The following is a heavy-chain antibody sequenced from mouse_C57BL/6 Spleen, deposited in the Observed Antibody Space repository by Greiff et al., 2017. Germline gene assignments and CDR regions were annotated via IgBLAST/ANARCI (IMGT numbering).Heavy chain of an antibody. CDR1: GFSLTSYA. J-gene: IGHJ1*03. V-gene: IGHV2-9-1*01. CDR2: IWTGGGT. CDR3: AREGYGSSYWYFDV. Sequence: VQRVESGPGLVAPSPSLSITCTVSGFSLTSYAISWVRQPPGKGLEWLGVIWTGGGTNYNSALKSSLSIRKDNSKCQVFLKMNSLQTDDTARYYGAREGYGSSYWYFDVWGTGTTVTVSS. D-gene: IGHD1-1*01.